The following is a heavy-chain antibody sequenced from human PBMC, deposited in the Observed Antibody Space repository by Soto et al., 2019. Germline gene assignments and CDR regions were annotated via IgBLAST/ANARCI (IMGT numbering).Heavy chain of an antibody. V-gene: IGHV1-18*01. CDR3: ARPARSRTNFGVVIILHP. J-gene: IGHJ5*02. D-gene: IGHD3-3*01. CDR1: GYTFINYA. Sequence: QVQLVQSGAEVKKPGASVKLSCKASGYTFINYAISWVRQAPGQGLEWMGWISANNGNPNSRQKMQGRVTMTTDTPTRKPCMALRSLQSDDPAVYYCARPARSRTNFGVVIILHPWGQGTLVTVSS. CDR2: ISANNGNP.